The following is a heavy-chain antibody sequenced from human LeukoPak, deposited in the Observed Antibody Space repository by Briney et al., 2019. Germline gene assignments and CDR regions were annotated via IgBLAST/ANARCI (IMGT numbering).Heavy chain of an antibody. CDR2: IYHSGST. Sequence: PSETLSLTCTVSGYSISSGYYWGWIRQPPGKGLEWIGSIYHSGSTYYNPSLKSRVTISVDTSKNQFSLKLSSVTAADTAVYYCARDGIAAAGTRYYFDYWGQGTLVTVSS. V-gene: IGHV4-38-2*02. J-gene: IGHJ4*02. CDR3: ARDGIAAAGTRYYFDY. CDR1: GYSISSGYY. D-gene: IGHD6-13*01.